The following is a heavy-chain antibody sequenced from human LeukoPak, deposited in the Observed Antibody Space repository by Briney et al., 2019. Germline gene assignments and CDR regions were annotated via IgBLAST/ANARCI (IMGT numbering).Heavy chain of an antibody. V-gene: IGHV3-11*04. D-gene: IGHD1-26*01. J-gene: IGHJ6*03. CDR1: GFTFSDSY. Sequence: PGGSLRLSCAASGFTFSDSYMTWIRQAPGKGLEWVSYISNSGSSIYYADSVKGRFTTSRDNAKSSLYLQMNSLRAEDTAVYYCARGYPRYYYYYYMDVWGKGTTVTVSS. CDR3: ARGYPRYYYYYYMDV. CDR2: ISNSGSSI.